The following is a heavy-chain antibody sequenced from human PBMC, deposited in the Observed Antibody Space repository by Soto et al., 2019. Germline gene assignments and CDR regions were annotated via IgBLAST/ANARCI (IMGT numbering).Heavy chain of an antibody. CDR2: ISYDGSNK. J-gene: IGHJ6*02. V-gene: IGHV3-30*18. CDR3: AKDLGGDYGPYYYYYGMDV. D-gene: IGHD4-17*01. CDR1: GFTFSSYG. Sequence: QVQLVESGGGVVQPGRSLRLSCAASGFTFSSYGMHWVRQAPGKGLEWVAVISYDGSNKYYADSVKGRFTISRDNSKNTLYLQMNSLRAEDTAVYYCAKDLGGDYGPYYYYYGMDVWGPGTTVTVSS.